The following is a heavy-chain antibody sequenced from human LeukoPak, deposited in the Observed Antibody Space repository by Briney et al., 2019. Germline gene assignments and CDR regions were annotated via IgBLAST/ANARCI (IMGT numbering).Heavy chain of an antibody. CDR3: ARDNSVGDIAWWLDP. J-gene: IGHJ5*02. D-gene: IGHD3-16*02. Sequence: ASVKVSCKASGYSFTSHYMHWVRQAPGQGREWMGLINPSGISTLYAQKFQGRVNMTRDMSTTTDYMELRSLRYEDTAVYYCARDNSVGDIAWWLDPWGQGPLVSVSS. V-gene: IGHV1-46*01. CDR1: GYSFTSHY. CDR2: INPSGIST.